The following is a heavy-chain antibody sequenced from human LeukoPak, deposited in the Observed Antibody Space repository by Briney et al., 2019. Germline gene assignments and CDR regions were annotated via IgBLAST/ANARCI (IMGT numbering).Heavy chain of an antibody. CDR1: AFALSTYT. V-gene: IGHV3-21*01. CDR3: ARFVDQSTYYFDS. J-gene: IGHJ4*02. CDR2: INPDSKYI. Sequence: SGGSLRLSRAASAFALSTYTMEWVRLAPGKGLEWVSSINPDSKYIYYRDSVRGRFTISRDNAKNSLYLQMNSLRVEDTAVYFCARFVDQSTYYFDSWGQGTLVIVSS. D-gene: IGHD5/OR15-5a*01.